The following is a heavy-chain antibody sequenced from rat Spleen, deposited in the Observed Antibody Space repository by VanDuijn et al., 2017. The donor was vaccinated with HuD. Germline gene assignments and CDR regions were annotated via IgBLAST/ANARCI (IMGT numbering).Heavy chain of an antibody. J-gene: IGHJ2*01. Sequence: EVQLVESGGGLVQPGRSLKLSCAASGFTFSDYYMAWVRQAPKKGLEWVATISYDGSSTYYRDSVKGRFTISRDNAKSTLYLQMDSLRSEDTATYYCARHGLDGSYYYTDYFDYWGQGVMVTVSS. CDR1: GFTFSDYY. V-gene: IGHV5-7*01. D-gene: IGHD1-12*02. CDR3: ARHGLDGSYYYTDYFDY. CDR2: ISYDGSST.